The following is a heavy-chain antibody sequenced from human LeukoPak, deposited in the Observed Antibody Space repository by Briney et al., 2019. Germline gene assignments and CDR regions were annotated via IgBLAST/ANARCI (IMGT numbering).Heavy chain of an antibody. J-gene: IGHJ4*02. CDR1: GGSISSGGYY. D-gene: IGHD3-10*01. Sequence: SETLSLTCTVSGGSISSGGYYWSWIRQHPGKGLEWIGYIYHSGSVNYNPSLKSRVTISVDTTNNQFSLKLNSVTAADTAVYYCARGGGFGSPPAYWGQGTLVTVSS. CDR2: IYHSGSV. V-gene: IGHV4-61*08. CDR3: ARGGGFGSPPAY.